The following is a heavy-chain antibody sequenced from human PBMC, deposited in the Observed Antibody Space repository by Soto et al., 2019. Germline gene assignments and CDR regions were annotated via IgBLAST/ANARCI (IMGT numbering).Heavy chain of an antibody. Sequence: PSETLSLTCAVYGGSFSGYYWSWIRQPPGKGLEWIGEINHSGSTNYNPSLKSRVTISGDTSKNQFSLKLSSVTAADTAVYYCARESYDSSGYDYWGQGTLGTVCS. V-gene: IGHV4-34*01. D-gene: IGHD3-22*01. CDR1: GGSFSGYY. J-gene: IGHJ4*02. CDR3: ARESYDSSGYDY. CDR2: INHSGST.